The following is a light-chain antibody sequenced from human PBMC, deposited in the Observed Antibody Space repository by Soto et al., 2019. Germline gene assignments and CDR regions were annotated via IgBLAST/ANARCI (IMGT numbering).Light chain of an antibody. V-gene: IGLV2-14*01. J-gene: IGLJ3*02. Sequence: QSALTQPASVSGSPGQSITISCTGTSSDVGGYKFVSWYQHHPCKAPKLMIYEVNNRPSGVSDRFSGSKSGNTASLTISGLQPEDEADYYCLSYTSANTRVFGGGTKLTVL. CDR3: LSYTSANTRV. CDR1: SSDVGGYKF. CDR2: EVN.